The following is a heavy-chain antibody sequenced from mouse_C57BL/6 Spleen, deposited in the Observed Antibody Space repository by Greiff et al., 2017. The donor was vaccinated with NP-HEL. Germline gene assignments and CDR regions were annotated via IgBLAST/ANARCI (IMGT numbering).Heavy chain of an antibody. Sequence: VQLQQSGPELVKPGASVKISCKASSYSFTSYYIHWVKQRPGQGLEWIGWIYPGSGNTKYNEKFKGKATLTADTSSSTAYMQLSSLTSEDSAVYYCATGSNYVYYYAMDYWGQGTSVTVSS. CDR3: ATGSNYVYYYAMDY. CDR1: SYSFTSYY. J-gene: IGHJ4*01. CDR2: IYPGSGNT. V-gene: IGHV1-66*01. D-gene: IGHD2-5*01.